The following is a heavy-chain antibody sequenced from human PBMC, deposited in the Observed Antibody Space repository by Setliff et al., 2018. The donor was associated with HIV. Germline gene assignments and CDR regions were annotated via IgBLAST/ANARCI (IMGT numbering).Heavy chain of an antibody. CDR2: IYTSGST. V-gene: IGHV4-4*09. D-gene: IGHD5-18*01. J-gene: IGHJ4*02. CDR1: GDSISTYC. CDR3: ARHRSGYVYGPQDY. Sequence: KASETLSLTCTVSGDSISTYCWIWIRQPPGKGLEWIGNIYTSGSTNYNPSLKSRVTISVDTSKNQFSLKLSSVTAADTAVYYCARHRSGYVYGPQDYWGQGTLVTVSS.